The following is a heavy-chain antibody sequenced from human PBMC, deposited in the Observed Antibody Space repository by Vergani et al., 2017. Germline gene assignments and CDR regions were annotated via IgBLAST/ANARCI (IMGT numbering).Heavy chain of an antibody. CDR3: WRGADCYGLGRRLLDL. J-gene: IGHJ5*02. Sequence: QVRLQESGPGLVKPSETLSLTCSVSGGSMSGYYWSWIRQPPGKELEWIGYMYHSGSTNYNPSLETRVTISADKTKNQFCLKLNSVTAADTAVYYCWRGADCYGLGRRLLDLWGQGILVTVSS. CDR2: MYHSGST. CDR1: GGSMSGYY. V-gene: IGHV4-59*01. D-gene: IGHD3-10*01.